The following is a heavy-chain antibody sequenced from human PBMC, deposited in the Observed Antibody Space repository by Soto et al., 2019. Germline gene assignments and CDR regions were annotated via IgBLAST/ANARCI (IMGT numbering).Heavy chain of an antibody. CDR3: VTLSGSYSAPFDF. V-gene: IGHV3-64D*06. Sequence: GGSLSLSCSASGFTFSSYAMHWVRQAPGKGLEYVSAIGSNGGSTYYADSVKGRFTISRDNSKNTLYLQMSSLRAEDTAVYYCVTLSGSYSAPFDFWGQGSLVTVSS. CDR2: IGSNGGST. CDR1: GFTFSSYA. J-gene: IGHJ4*02. D-gene: IGHD1-26*01.